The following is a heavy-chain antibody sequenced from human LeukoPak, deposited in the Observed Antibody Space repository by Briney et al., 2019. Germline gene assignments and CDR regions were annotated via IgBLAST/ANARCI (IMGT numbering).Heavy chain of an antibody. Sequence: SETLSLTCAVSGGSISSSNWWSWVRQPPGKGLEWIGEIYHSGSTNYNPSLKSLVTISVDKSKNQFSLKLSSVTAADTAVYYCARVLAYDILTGGAFDIWGQGTMVTVSS. D-gene: IGHD3-9*01. CDR3: ARVLAYDILTGGAFDI. CDR2: IYHSGST. V-gene: IGHV4-4*02. J-gene: IGHJ3*02. CDR1: GGSISSSNW.